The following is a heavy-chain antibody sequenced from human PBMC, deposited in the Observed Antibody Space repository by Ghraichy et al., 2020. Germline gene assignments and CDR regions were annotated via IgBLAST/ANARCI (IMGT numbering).Heavy chain of an antibody. V-gene: IGHV4-59*08. Sequence: SETLSLTCTVSGGSISSYYWSWIRQPPGKGLEWIGYIYYSGSTNYNPSLKSRVTISVDTSKNQFSLKLSSVTAADTAVYYCARHGHYDFWSGYSDEAYPNWFDPWGQGTLVTVSS. D-gene: IGHD3-3*01. CDR2: IYYSGST. CDR3: ARHGHYDFWSGYSDEAYPNWFDP. CDR1: GGSISSYY. J-gene: IGHJ5*02.